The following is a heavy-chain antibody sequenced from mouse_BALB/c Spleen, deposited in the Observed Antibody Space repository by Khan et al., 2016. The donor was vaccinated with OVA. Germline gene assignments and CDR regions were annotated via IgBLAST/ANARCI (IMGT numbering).Heavy chain of an antibody. CDR1: GYTFTSYW. CDR3: ARIKKIVATYFDY. Sequence: VQLQESGAELVKAGASVKMSCKASGYTFTSYWMHWVKQRLGQGLEWFAETNPTNGRPYYNEKFKSKATLTVDKSSSTAYMLLSGPTFEDSAVYYGARIKKIVATYFDYWGQGTTLTVSS. V-gene: IGHV1S81*02. J-gene: IGHJ2*01. D-gene: IGHD1-1*01. CDR2: TNPTNGRP.